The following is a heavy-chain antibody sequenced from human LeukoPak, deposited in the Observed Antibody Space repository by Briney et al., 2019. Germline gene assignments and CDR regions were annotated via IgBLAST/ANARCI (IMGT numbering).Heavy chain of an antibody. CDR3: TRVTGGGAFYSGRDV. J-gene: IGHJ6*02. D-gene: IGHD1-14*01. CDR2: IKSSSRKI. V-gene: IGHV3-21*06. CDR1: GFDFSDYT. Sequence: GGSLRLSCAASGFDFSDYTMSWARQAPGKGLEWVSSIKSSSRKIYYADSVRGRFTISRDNAKNSLYLHMNSLRAEDTATYHCTRVTGGGAFYSGRDVGAQGTTVTVS.